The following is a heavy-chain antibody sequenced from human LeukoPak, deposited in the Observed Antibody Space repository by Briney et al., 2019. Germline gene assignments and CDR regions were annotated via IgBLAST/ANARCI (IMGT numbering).Heavy chain of an antibody. CDR1: GYTFTSYG. Sequence: ASVTVSCTASGYTFTSYGISWVRQAPGQGLEWMGWISAYNGNTNYAQKLQGRVAMTTDTSTSTAYMELRSLRSDDTAVYYCARDQFGLDFWSGYYRENWFDPWGQGTLVTVSS. CDR3: ARDQFGLDFWSGYYRENWFDP. J-gene: IGHJ5*02. V-gene: IGHV1-18*01. CDR2: ISAYNGNT. D-gene: IGHD3-3*01.